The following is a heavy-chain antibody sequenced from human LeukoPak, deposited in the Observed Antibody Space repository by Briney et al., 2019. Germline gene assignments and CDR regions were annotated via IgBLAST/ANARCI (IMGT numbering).Heavy chain of an antibody. V-gene: IGHV4-59*08. J-gene: IGHJ4*02. D-gene: IGHD3-10*01. CDR1: GGSISSYY. CDR2: IYYSGRT. Sequence: SETLSLTCTVSGGSISSYYWSWRRQPPGKGVEWSGHIYYSGRTHYNPSLKSRGTISIDTYKNQFSLKLSSVTAADTAVYYCARHVGNSGSGSYLTYFDYWGQGTLVTVSS. CDR3: ARHVGNSGSGSYLTYFDY.